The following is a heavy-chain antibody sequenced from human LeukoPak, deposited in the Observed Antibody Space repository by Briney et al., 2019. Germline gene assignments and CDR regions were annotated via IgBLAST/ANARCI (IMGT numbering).Heavy chain of an antibody. Sequence: SGTLSLTCTVSGGSISSYYWSWIRQPAGKGLEWIGRIYTSGSTNYNPSLKSRVTISVDTSKNQFSLKLSSVTAADTAVYYCARNSYYYYYMDVWGKGTTVTVSS. CDR3: ARNSYYYYYMDV. J-gene: IGHJ6*03. V-gene: IGHV4-4*07. CDR2: IYTSGST. CDR1: GGSISSYY.